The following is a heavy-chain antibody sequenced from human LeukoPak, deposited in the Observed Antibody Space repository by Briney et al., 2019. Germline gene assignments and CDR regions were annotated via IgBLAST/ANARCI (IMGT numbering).Heavy chain of an antibody. V-gene: IGHV7-4-1*02. Sequence: ASVKVSCKASGYTFTSYAMNWVRQAPGQGLEWMGWINTNTGNPTYAQGFTGRFVFSLDTSVSTAYLQISSLKAEDTAVYYCARDKGLLRFLEWFTLGMDVWGQGTTVTVSS. D-gene: IGHD3-3*01. CDR3: ARDKGLLRFLEWFTLGMDV. CDR1: GYTFTSYA. J-gene: IGHJ6*02. CDR2: INTNTGNP.